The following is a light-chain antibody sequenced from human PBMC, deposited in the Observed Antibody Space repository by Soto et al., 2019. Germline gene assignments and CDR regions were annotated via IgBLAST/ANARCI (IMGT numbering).Light chain of an antibody. CDR3: SSYTSSSTVV. CDR2: DVS. Sequence: QSALTQPASVSGSPGQSITISCPGTSSDVGAYNQVSWYRHHPGKAPKLMIYDVSNRPSGVPNRFSGSKSGNTASLTISGLQAEDEADYYCSSYTSSSTVVFGGGTKLTVL. CDR1: SSDVGAYNQ. J-gene: IGLJ2*01. V-gene: IGLV2-14*03.